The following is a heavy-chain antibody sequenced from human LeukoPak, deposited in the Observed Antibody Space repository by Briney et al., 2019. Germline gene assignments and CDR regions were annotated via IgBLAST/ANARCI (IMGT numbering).Heavy chain of an antibody. D-gene: IGHD6-6*01. CDR1: GGSITSYY. CDR3: AREFSGTSIAARVFDS. Sequence: SETLSLTCTVSGGSITSYYRTYIRQPAGKGLEWIGRIHTSGSTTYNPSLTSRVTISVDTSKNQLSLNLSSVTAADTAMYYCAREFSGTSIAARVFDSWGQGTLVTVSS. CDR2: IHTSGST. V-gene: IGHV4-4*07. J-gene: IGHJ4*02.